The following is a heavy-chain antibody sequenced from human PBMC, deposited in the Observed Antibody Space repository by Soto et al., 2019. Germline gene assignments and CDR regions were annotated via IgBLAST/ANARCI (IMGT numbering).Heavy chain of an antibody. CDR3: ARQAVTTSHHFDY. D-gene: IGHD4-17*01. CDR1: GYXFTSYL. J-gene: IGHJ4*02. V-gene: IGHV5-51*01. Sequence: EXLKICCKCSGYXFTSYLLVWVRRMPGKGLECMGIIYPADSDTRYSPSFQGQVTISADKSIRTAYLQLGSLKASDTAIYYFARQAVTTSHHFDYWGQGTLGTVS. CDR2: IYPADSDT.